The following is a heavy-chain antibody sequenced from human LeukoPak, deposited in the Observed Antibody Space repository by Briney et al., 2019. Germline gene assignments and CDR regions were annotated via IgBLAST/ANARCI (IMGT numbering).Heavy chain of an antibody. CDR1: GYTFTGYY. D-gene: IGHD4-17*01. CDR2: INPNSGGT. CDR3: ARDPAGDYGDYVGYYYYYMDV. Sequence: GASVKVSCKASGYTFTGYYMHWVRQAPGQGLEWMGWINPNSGGTNYAQKFQGRVTMTRDTSISTAYMELSRLRSDDTAVYYCARDPAGDYGDYVGYYYYYMDVWGKGTTVTVSS. V-gene: IGHV1-2*02. J-gene: IGHJ6*03.